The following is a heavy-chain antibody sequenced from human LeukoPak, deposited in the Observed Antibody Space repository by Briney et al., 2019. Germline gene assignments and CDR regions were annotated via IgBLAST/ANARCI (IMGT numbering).Heavy chain of an antibody. CDR2: INPNSGGT. CDR1: GYTFTGYF. D-gene: IGHD6-6*01. Sequence: GASVKVSCKSSGYTFTGYFIHWVRQAPGQGLEWMGWINPNSGGTNYAQNFQGRVTMTRDTSISTTYMELTRLTSDDTAVYCCARRGAEYTTSSYGWFDPWGQGTLVTVSS. J-gene: IGHJ5*02. CDR3: ARRGAEYTTSSYGWFDP. V-gene: IGHV1-2*02.